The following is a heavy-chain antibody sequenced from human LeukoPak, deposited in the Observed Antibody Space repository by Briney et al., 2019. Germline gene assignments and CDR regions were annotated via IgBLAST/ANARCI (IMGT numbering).Heavy chain of an antibody. CDR2: INHSGST. J-gene: IGHJ1*01. Sequence: SETLSLTCAVYGGSFRGYYWSWIRQPPGKGLEWIGEINHSGSTNYNPSLKSRVTISVDTSKNQFSLKLSSVTAADTAVYYCASQRGYYQMGKYFQHWGQGTLVTVSS. CDR1: GGSFRGYY. CDR3: ASQRGYYQMGKYFQH. D-gene: IGHD3-22*01. V-gene: IGHV4-34*01.